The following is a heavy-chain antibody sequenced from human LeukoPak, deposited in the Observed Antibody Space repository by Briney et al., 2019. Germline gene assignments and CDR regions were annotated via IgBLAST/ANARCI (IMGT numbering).Heavy chain of an antibody. J-gene: IGHJ4*02. Sequence: GRSLRLSCAASGFTFSSYAMHWVRQAPGKGLEWVGRIKSKTDGGTTDYAAPVKGRFTISRDDSKNTLYLQMNSLKTDDTAVYYCKVGPMFEYWGQGTLVTVSS. V-gene: IGHV3-15*01. CDR1: GFTFSSYA. CDR2: IKSKTDGGTT. D-gene: IGHD1-26*01. CDR3: KVGPMFEY.